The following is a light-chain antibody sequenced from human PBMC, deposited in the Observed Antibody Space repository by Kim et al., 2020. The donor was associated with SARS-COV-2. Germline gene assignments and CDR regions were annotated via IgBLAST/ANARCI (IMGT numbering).Light chain of an antibody. V-gene: IGLV2-23*01. CDR2: EGR. CDR3: CSYTGSSTYV. J-gene: IGLJ1*01. Sequence: GQSINVSWTGTSSDVGSYNLVSWYQQQPGKAPKLMIYEGRQRPSGVSNRFSGSKSGNTASLTISGLQAEDEADYYCCSYTGSSTYVFGTGTKVTVL. CDR1: SSDVGSYNL.